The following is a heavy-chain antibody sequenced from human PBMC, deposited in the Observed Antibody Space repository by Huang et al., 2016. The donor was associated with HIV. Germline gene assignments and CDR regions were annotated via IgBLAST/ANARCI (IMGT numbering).Heavy chain of an antibody. J-gene: IGHJ5*02. Sequence: VQLVQSGAEVKKPGASVKVSCKASGYTFTNYQMHWVRQAPGQGLEWMGRSNPRGGSTDYAQKFRGRVTMTRDTSTTTVYMELSSLRSEDTAVYYCARMGSSGYTVGGIPLNWFDPWGQGALVTVSS. CDR1: GYTFTNYQ. D-gene: IGHD3-22*01. V-gene: IGHV1-46*01. CDR3: ARMGSSGYTVGGIPLNWFDP. CDR2: SNPRGGST.